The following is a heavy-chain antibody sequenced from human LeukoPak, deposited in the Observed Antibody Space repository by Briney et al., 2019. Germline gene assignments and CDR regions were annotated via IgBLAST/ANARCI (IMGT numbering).Heavy chain of an antibody. CDR1: GGSFSGYY. V-gene: IGHV4-34*01. J-gene: IGHJ4*02. D-gene: IGHD3-22*01. CDR2: IYSSGST. CDR3: ARLGFDIPYYYDSSGYPPD. Sequence: SETLSLTCAVYGGSFSGYYWSWIRQPPGKTLEWIGSIYSSGSTYYNPSLKSRVTISVDTSKNQFSLKLSSVTAADTAVYYCARLGFDIPYYYDSSGYPPDWGQGTLVTVSS.